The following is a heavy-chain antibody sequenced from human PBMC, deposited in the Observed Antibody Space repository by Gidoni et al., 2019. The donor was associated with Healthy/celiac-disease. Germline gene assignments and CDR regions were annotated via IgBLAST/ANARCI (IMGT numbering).Heavy chain of an antibody. J-gene: IGHJ4*02. Sequence: QLQLQESGPGLVKPSETLYLPCTVSGGSISSSSYYWGWIRQPPGKGLEWIGRIDYRGTTDYNPSLKSLGNIAVDTAKHQFSLKLSSVTASDTAVYYWAREGRNDNPTGWYLGQGTLVTVSS. CDR1: GGSISSSSYY. CDR2: IDYRGTT. CDR3: AREGRNDNPTGWY. V-gene: IGHV4-39*07. D-gene: IGHD1-1*01.